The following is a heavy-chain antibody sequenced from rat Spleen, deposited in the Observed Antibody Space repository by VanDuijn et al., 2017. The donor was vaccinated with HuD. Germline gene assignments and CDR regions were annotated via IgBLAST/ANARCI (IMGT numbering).Heavy chain of an antibody. J-gene: IGHJ2*01. CDR2: INYDGSST. Sequence: EVQVLESGGGLVQPGNSLKLSCAASGFTFNDYYMAWVRQAPTKGLEWVATINYDGSSTNYRDSVKGRFTISRDNAKSTLYLQMDSLKSEDTATYYCARSVFDYWGQGVMVTVSS. CDR1: GFTFNDYY. V-gene: IGHV5-7*01. CDR3: ARSVFDY.